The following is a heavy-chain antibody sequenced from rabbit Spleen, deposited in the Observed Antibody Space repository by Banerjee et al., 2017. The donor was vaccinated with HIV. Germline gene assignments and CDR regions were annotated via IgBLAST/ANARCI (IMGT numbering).Heavy chain of an antibody. CDR1: AFDLSTKYL. CDR2: IYTGDGST. Sequence: QSLEESGGGLVQPEGSLTLTCTASAFDLSTKYLMCWVRQAPGKGLEWIGCIYTGDGSTYYASWAKGRFTISKTSSTTVTLQMTSLTAADTATYFCAREDVGGSYFALWGPGTLVTVS. V-gene: IGHV1S40*01. J-gene: IGHJ4*01. CDR3: AREDVGGSYFAL. D-gene: IGHD8-1*01.